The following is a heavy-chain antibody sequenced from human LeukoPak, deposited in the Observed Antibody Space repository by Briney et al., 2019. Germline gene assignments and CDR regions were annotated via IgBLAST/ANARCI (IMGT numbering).Heavy chain of an antibody. CDR3: ARLFYCGGDCYPDY. D-gene: IGHD2-21*01. CDR1: GYSFTSYW. V-gene: IGHV5-51*01. J-gene: IGHJ4*02. CDR2: ICPGDSDT. Sequence: GESLKISCKGSGYSFTSYWIGWVRQMPGKGLEWMGIICPGDSDTRYSPSSQGRVTISADKSISTAYLQWSSLKASDTAMYYCARLFYCGGDCYPDYWGQGTLVTVSS.